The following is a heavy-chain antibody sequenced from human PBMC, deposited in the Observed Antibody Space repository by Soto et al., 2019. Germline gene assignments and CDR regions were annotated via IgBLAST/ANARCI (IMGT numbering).Heavy chain of an antibody. CDR2: INAGNGNT. Sequence: ASVKVSCKASGYTFTSYAMHWVRQAPGQRLEWMGWINAGNGNTKYSQKFQGRVTITRDTSASTAYMELSSLRSEDTAVYYCARAGIAVARLDYWGQGTLVTVSS. V-gene: IGHV1-3*01. D-gene: IGHD6-19*01. CDR1: GYTFTSYA. J-gene: IGHJ4*02. CDR3: ARAGIAVARLDY.